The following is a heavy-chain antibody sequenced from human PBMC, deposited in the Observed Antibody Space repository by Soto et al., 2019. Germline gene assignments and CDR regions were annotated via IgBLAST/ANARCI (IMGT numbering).Heavy chain of an antibody. Sequence: VQLVESGGTVVQPGGSLRLSCVGSGLTFSSYGMHWVRQAPGKGLECVAVISDTGSSHYYAASVEGRFTISRENSKNTLSLHMDRLRVEDTAVYYCAKDRGGDCPDNSCYFGADYWGQGTPVTVSS. CDR1: GLTFSSYG. J-gene: IGHJ4*02. CDR3: AKDRGGDCPDNSCYFGADY. D-gene: IGHD2-2*01. V-gene: IGHV3-30*18. CDR2: ISDTGSSH.